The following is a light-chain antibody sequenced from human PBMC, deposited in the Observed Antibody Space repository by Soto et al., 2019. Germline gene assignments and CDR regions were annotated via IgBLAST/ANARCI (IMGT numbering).Light chain of an antibody. J-gene: IGKJ3*01. Sequence: DIQLTQSPSFLSASVGDRVTITFRASLGISTYLAWYQQKPVKAPKLLIYAASTLQSGVPSRFSGSGSGTEFTLTISSLQTEDFATYDWQQVNTYTFGPGTKVDIK. CDR3: QQVNTYT. CDR1: LGISTY. CDR2: AAS. V-gene: IGKV1-9*01.